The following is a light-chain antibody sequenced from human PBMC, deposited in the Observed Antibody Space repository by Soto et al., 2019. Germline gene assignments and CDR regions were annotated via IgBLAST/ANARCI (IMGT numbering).Light chain of an antibody. CDR1: QSVSRNS. J-gene: IGKJ2*01. Sequence: EIALTQSPGTLSLSPGERATLSCRASQSVSRNSLAWYQQKPGQAPRLLIYGASSRATGIPDRFSGSGSGTAFTLTISRLEPEDFAVYYCQQYGSSPYTFGQGTKLEIK. CDR3: QQYGSSPYT. V-gene: IGKV3-20*01. CDR2: GAS.